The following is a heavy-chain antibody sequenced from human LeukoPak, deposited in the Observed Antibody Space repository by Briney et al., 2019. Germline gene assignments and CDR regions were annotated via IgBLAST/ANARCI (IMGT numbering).Heavy chain of an antibody. D-gene: IGHD2-2*01. CDR2: IYTSGST. V-gene: IGHV4-61*02. Sequence: PSQTLSLTCTVSGGSISSGSYYWSWIRQPAGKGLEWIGRIYTSGSTNYNPSLKSRVTISVDTSKNQFSLKLSSVTAADTAVYYCAREYCGSTSCYVGRFGIQGFDPWGQGTLVTVSS. CDR1: GGSISSGSYY. J-gene: IGHJ5*02. CDR3: AREYCGSTSCYVGRFGIQGFDP.